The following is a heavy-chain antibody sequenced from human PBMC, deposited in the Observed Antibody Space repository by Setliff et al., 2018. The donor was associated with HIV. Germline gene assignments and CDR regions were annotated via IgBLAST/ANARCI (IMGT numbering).Heavy chain of an antibody. V-gene: IGHV1-3*01. CDR3: ARAGYSSSWYDNAFDI. CDR2: INAGNGNT. CDR1: GGTFTSYA. Sequence: ASVKVSCKASGGTFTSYAMHWVRQAPGQRLEWMGWINAGNGNTKYSQKFQGRVTITRDTSASTAYMELSSLRSEDTAVYYCARAGYSSSWYDNAFDIWGQGTMVTVSS. D-gene: IGHD6-13*01. J-gene: IGHJ3*02.